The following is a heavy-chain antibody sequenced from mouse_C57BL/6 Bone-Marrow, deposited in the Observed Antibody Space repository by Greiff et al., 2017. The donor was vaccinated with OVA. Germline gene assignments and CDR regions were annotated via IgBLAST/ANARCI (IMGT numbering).Heavy chain of an antibody. D-gene: IGHD2-4*01. Sequence: EVQLQQSGPELVKPGASVKISCKASGYTFTDYYMNWVKQSHGKSLEWIGDINPNNGGTSYNQKFKGKATLTVDKSSSTAYMELLSLTSEDSAVYYCARNYDYHWYFDVWGTGTTVTVSS. J-gene: IGHJ1*03. CDR2: INPNNGGT. CDR3: ARNYDYHWYFDV. CDR1: GYTFTDYY. V-gene: IGHV1-26*01.